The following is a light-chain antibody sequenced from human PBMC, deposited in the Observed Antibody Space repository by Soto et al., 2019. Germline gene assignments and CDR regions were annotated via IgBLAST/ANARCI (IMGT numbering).Light chain of an antibody. CDR1: SSDVGGYNY. CDR2: DVS. V-gene: IGLV2-14*01. Sequence: QSVLTQPASVSGSPGQSITISCTGTSSDVGGYNYVSWYQQHPGKAPKVMIFDVSNRPSGISNRFSGSKSANTASLTISGLQAEDDAHYYCSSYTTSSTVVFGGGTKLTVL. CDR3: SSYTTSSTVV. J-gene: IGLJ2*01.